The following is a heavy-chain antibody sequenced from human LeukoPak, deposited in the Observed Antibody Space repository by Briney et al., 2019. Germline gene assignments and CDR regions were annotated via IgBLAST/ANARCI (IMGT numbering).Heavy chain of an antibody. CDR1: GFTFSSYW. J-gene: IGHJ6*02. V-gene: IGHV3-7*01. Sequence: GGFLRLSCAASGFTFSSYWMSWVRQAPGKGLEWVDNIKQDGSEKYYVDSVKGRFTISRDNAKNSLYLQMNSLRAEDTAVYYCARDRKWLDSQSPYYYYYGMDVWGQGTTVTVSS. CDR2: IKQDGSEK. D-gene: IGHD5-12*01. CDR3: ARDRKWLDSQSPYYYYYGMDV.